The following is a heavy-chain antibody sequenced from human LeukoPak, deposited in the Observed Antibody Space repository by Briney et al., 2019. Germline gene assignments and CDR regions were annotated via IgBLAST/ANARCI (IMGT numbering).Heavy chain of an antibody. D-gene: IGHD3-22*01. CDR3: AAAPLIHYYDSSGYPY. J-gene: IGHJ4*02. Sequence: SVKVSCKASGFTFTSSAMQWVRQARGQRLEWIGWIVVGSGNTNYAQKFQGRVTITRDMSTSTAYMELSSLRSEDTAVYYCAAAPLIHYYDSSGYPYWGQGTLVTVSS. CDR2: IVVGSGNT. CDR1: GFTFTSSA. V-gene: IGHV1-58*02.